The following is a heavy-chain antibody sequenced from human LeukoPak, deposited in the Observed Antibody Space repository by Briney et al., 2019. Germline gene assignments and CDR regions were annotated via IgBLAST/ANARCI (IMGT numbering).Heavy chain of an antibody. Sequence: ASVKVSCKTSGYTFTAYYMHWVRQAPGQGLEWMGWIRPNSGGTKYAQKFQGRVTMTRDTSISTAYMELSRLRSDDTAVYYCATTEGYCSSTSCYVAAFDIWGQGTMVTVSS. CDR2: IRPNSGGT. D-gene: IGHD2-2*01. CDR1: GYTFTAYY. J-gene: IGHJ3*02. CDR3: ATTEGYCSSTSCYVAAFDI. V-gene: IGHV1-2*02.